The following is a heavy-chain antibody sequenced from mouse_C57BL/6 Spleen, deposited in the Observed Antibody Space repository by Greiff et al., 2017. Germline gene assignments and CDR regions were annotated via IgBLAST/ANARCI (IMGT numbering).Heavy chain of an antibody. Sequence: QVQLQQPGTELVKPGASVKLSCKASGYTFTSYWMHWVKQRPGQGLEWIGNINPSNGGTNYNEKFKSKATLTVDKSSSTAYMQLSSLTSEDSAVYYCARDGPYYYGSSPAFDYWGQGTTLTVSS. CDR3: ARDGPYYYGSSPAFDY. J-gene: IGHJ2*01. CDR1: GYTFTSYW. V-gene: IGHV1-53*01. D-gene: IGHD1-1*01. CDR2: INPSNGGT.